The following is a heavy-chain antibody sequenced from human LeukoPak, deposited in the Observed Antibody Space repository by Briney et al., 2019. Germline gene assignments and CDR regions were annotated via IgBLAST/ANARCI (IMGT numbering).Heavy chain of an antibody. CDR2: IRYDGSNK. V-gene: IGHV3-30*02. D-gene: IGHD1-26*01. Sequence: GGSLTLSWAVSGFTFSAYGMHWVRQAPGKGLEWVAFIRYDGSNKYYADSVKGRFTISRDNSKNTVYLQMNSLRPEDTAMYHCAKEYSGSFEYWGQGTLVIVSS. J-gene: IGHJ4*02. CDR3: AKEYSGSFEY. CDR1: GFTFSAYG.